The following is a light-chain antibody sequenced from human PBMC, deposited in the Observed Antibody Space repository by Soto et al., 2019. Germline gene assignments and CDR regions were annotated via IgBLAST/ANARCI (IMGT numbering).Light chain of an antibody. CDR3: MQALQTPIT. Sequence: DIVMTQSPLSLPVTPGDPASISCRSSQSLLHSNGYNYLDWYLQKPGQSPQLLIYLGSNRASGVPDRFSGSGSGTHFTLKISRVEAEDVGVYYCMQALQTPITFGQGTRLEIK. CDR2: LGS. V-gene: IGKV2-28*01. J-gene: IGKJ5*01. CDR1: QSLLHSNGYNY.